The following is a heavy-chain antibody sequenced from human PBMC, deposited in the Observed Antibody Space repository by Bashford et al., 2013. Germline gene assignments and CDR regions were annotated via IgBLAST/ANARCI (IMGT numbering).Heavy chain of an antibody. J-gene: IGHJ4*02. CDR1: GGSISSYY. Sequence: SETLSLTCTVSGGSISSYYWNWIRQPPGKGLEWIGHIYYSGSVNYNPSLKSRVTISLDTSKNQFSLKLNSVTAADTAVYYCARGVHGDYGLVYFDFWGQGTLVTVSS. V-gene: IGHV4-59*01. CDR2: IYYSGSV. CDR3: ARGVHGDYGLVYFDF. D-gene: IGHD4-17*01.